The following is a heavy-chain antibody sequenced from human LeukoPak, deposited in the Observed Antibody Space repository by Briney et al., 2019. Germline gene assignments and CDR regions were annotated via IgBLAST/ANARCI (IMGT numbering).Heavy chain of an antibody. CDR2: IYYSGST. J-gene: IGHJ3*02. CDR3: ARETTTVTKTPWAFDI. V-gene: IGHV4-31*03. CDR1: GGSISSGGYY. D-gene: IGHD4-17*01. Sequence: SETLSLTCTVSGGSISSGGYYWSWIRQHPGKGLEWIGYIYYSGSTYYNPSLKSRVTISVDTSKNQFSLKLSSVTAADTAVYYCARETTTVTKTPWAFDIWDQGTMVTVSS.